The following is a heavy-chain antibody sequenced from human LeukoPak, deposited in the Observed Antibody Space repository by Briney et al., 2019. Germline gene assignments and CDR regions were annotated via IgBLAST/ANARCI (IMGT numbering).Heavy chain of an antibody. Sequence: PGGSLRLSCAASGFTFSSYGMHWVRQAPGKGLEWVAVISYDGSNKYYADPVKGRSTISRDNSKNTLYLQMNSLRVEDTAVYYCAKDVRALNNYGSGSSGFYWGQGTLVTVSS. V-gene: IGHV3-30*18. CDR1: GFTFSSYG. CDR2: ISYDGSNK. D-gene: IGHD3-10*01. CDR3: AKDVRALNNYGSGSSGFY. J-gene: IGHJ4*02.